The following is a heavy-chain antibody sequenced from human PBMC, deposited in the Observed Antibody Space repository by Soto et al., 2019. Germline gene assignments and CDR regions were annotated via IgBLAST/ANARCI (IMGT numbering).Heavy chain of an antibody. CDR3: AKDKGGRYCSRTSCLYSFDY. J-gene: IGHJ4*02. V-gene: IGHV3-23*01. CDR1: GFTFSSYA. Sequence: GSLRLSCAASGFTFSSYAMSWVRQAPGKGLEWVSTISGSGGSTYYADSVKGRFTISRDNSKNTLYLEMNSLRAEDTAVYYCAKDKGGRYCSRTSCLYSFDYWGQGTLVTVSS. CDR2: ISGSGGST. D-gene: IGHD2-2*01.